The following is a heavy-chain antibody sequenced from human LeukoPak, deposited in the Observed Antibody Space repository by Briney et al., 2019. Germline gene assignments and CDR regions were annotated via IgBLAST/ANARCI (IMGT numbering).Heavy chain of an antibody. CDR2: IRYDGSNK. D-gene: IGHD2-8*01. CDR3: AKDRCSNGVGCYYYYMDV. Sequence: VGSLRLSCAASGFTFSIYGMHWVRQAPGKGLEWVAFIRYDGSNKYYADSVKGRFTISRDNSKNTLYLQMNSLRAEDTAVYYCAKDRCSNGVGCYYYYMDVWGKGTTVTISS. J-gene: IGHJ6*03. CDR1: GFTFSIYG. V-gene: IGHV3-30*02.